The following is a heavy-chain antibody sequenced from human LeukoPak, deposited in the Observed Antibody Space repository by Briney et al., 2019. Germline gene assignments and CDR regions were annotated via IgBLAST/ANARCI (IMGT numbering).Heavy chain of an antibody. D-gene: IGHD3-22*01. CDR3: TSLPGDSSGGN. Sequence: GGSLRLSCAASGFTFSGSAMHWVRQASGKGLEWVGRIRSKANGYATGYAASVKGRFTISRDDSKNTAYLQMSSLKTEDTAVYYCTSLPGDSSGGNWGQGTLVTVSS. J-gene: IGHJ4*02. V-gene: IGHV3-73*01. CDR2: IRSKANGYAT. CDR1: GFTFSGSA.